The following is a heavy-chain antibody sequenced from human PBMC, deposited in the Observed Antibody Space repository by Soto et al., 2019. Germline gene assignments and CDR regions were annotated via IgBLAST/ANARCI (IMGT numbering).Heavy chain of an antibody. V-gene: IGHV1-2*04. J-gene: IGHJ6*02. CDR3: ARDRARSGYYEPYYYYGMDV. Sequence: GASVKVSCKASGHTFTGYYMHWVRQAPGQGLEWMGWINPNSGGTNYAQKFQGWVTMTRDTSISTAYMELSRLRSDDTAVYYCARDRARSGYYEPYYYYGMDVWGQGTTVTVSS. CDR2: INPNSGGT. D-gene: IGHD3-3*01. CDR1: GHTFTGYY.